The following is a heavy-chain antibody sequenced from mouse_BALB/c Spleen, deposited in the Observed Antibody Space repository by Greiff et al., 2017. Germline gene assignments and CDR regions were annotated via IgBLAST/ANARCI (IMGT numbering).Heavy chain of an antibody. CDR2: ILPGSGST. J-gene: IGHJ3*01. CDR3: ARKLITTRTWFAY. CDR1: GYTFSSYW. Sequence: VQLQQSGAELMKPGASVKISCKATGYTFSSYWIEWVKQRPGHGLEWIGEILPGSGSTNYNEKFKGKATFTADTSSNTAYMQLSSLTSEDSAVYYCARKLITTRTWFAYWGQGTLVTVSA. D-gene: IGHD2-4*01. V-gene: IGHV1-9*01.